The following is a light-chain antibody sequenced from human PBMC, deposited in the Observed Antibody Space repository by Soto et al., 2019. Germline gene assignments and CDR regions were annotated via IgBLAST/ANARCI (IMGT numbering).Light chain of an antibody. Sequence: EIVLTQSPGTLSLSPGERATLSCRASQSVSSNYLAWYQQKRGQPPRLLIYGASIRATGIPDRFSGSGSGTDFTLTISSLEPEDFAVYYCQRRSNWSTTFGQGTKVDI. V-gene: IGKV3D-20*02. CDR2: GAS. CDR1: QSVSSNY. CDR3: QRRSNWSTT. J-gene: IGKJ1*01.